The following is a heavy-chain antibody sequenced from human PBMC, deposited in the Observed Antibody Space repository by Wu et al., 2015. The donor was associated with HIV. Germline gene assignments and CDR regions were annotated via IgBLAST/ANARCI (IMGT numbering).Heavy chain of an antibody. CDR2: INPNSGGT. V-gene: IGHV1-2*02. D-gene: IGHD6-13*01. CDR3: ARVWDSSSWYVDPFDY. CDR1: GYTFTGYY. J-gene: IGHJ4*02. Sequence: QVQLVQSGAEVKKPGASVKVSCKASGYTFTGYYMHWVRQAPGQGLEWMGWINPNSGGTNYAQKFQGRVTMTRDTSISTAYMELSRLRSDDTAVYYCARVWDSSSWYVDPFDYWGQGTLVTVSS.